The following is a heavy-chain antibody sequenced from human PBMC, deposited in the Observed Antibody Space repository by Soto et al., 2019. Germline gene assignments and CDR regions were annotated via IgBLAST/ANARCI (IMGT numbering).Heavy chain of an antibody. Sequence: GGSLRLSCAASGFTFSSYWMSWVRQAPGKGLEWVANIKQDGSEKYYVDSVKGRFTISRDNAKNSLYLQMNSLRAEDTAVYYCARDFREKAYSNYDYWGQGTLVTVSS. J-gene: IGHJ4*02. CDR1: GFTFSSYW. CDR2: IKQDGSEK. CDR3: ARDFREKAYSNYDY. D-gene: IGHD4-4*01. V-gene: IGHV3-7*01.